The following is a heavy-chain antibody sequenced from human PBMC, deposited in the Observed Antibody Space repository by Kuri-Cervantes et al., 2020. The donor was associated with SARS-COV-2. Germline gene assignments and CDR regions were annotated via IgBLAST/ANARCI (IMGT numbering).Heavy chain of an antibody. CDR3: AKGGPVEREDALDI. D-gene: IGHD4-23*01. CDR2: IRYDGSNK. V-gene: IGHV3-30*02. J-gene: IGHJ3*02. Sequence: GGSLRLSCAASGFTFSSYGMHWVRQAPGKGLEWVAFIRYDGSNKYYADSVKGRFTISRDSSKNTLYLQMNSLRAEDTAVYYCAKGGPVEREDALDIWGQGTMVTVSS. CDR1: GFTFSSYG.